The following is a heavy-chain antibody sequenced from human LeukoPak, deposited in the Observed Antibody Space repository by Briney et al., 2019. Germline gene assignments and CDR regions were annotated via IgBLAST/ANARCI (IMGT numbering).Heavy chain of an antibody. CDR3: ARVLGSGPLDY. CDR2: IYYSGST. Sequence: SQTLSLICTVSGGSISSGDYYWSWIRQPPGKGLEWIGYIYYSGSTYYNPSLKSRVTISVDTSKNQFSLKLSSVTAADTAVYYCARVLGSGPLDYWGQGTLVTVSS. D-gene: IGHD3-10*01. V-gene: IGHV4-30-4*01. CDR1: GGSISSGDYY. J-gene: IGHJ4*02.